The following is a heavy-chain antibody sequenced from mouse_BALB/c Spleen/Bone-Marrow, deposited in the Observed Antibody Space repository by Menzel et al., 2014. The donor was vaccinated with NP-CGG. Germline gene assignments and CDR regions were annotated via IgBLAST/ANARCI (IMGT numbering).Heavy chain of an antibody. Sequence: QVNVKQSGPGLVAPSQSLSITCTVSGFSLSRYGVHWVRQPPGKGLEWLGMIWGGGSTDYNSALKSRLSISKDNSKSQVFLKMNSLQTDDTAMYYCARVVATDWYFDVWGAGTTVTVSS. D-gene: IGHD1-1*01. J-gene: IGHJ1*02. V-gene: IGHV2-6-4*01. CDR1: GFSLSRYG. CDR3: ARVVATDWYFDV. CDR2: IWGGGST.